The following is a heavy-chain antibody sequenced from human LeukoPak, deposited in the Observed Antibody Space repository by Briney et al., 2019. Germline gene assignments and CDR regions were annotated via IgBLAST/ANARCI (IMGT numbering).Heavy chain of an antibody. CDR1: GFTFINAW. D-gene: IGHD3-22*01. CDR2: IKSKTDGGTT. Sequence: GGSLRLSCAASGFTFINAWMSWVRQAPGKGLEWVGRIKSKTDGGTTDYSAPVKGRFTISRDDSKNKLYLQMNRLKTEETAVYYCTTDDSSGYYYRDYWGQGTLVTVSS. CDR3: TTDDSSGYYYRDY. V-gene: IGHV3-15*01. J-gene: IGHJ4*02.